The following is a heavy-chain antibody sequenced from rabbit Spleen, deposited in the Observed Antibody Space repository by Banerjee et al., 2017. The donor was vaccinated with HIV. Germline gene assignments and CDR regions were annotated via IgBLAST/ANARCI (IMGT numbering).Heavy chain of an antibody. CDR2: IDGNNGRT. CDR3: ARDFEGYYTGNSL. Sequence: QSLEESGGDLVKPGASLTLTCTASGFSFSSDYYMSWVRQAPGKGLEWIGCIDGNNGRTWYASWAKGRFTISKASSTTVTLQMTGLTAADTATYFCARDFEGYYTGNSLWGPGTLVTVS. D-gene: IGHD8-1*01. V-gene: IGHV1S40*01. CDR1: GFSFSSDYY. J-gene: IGHJ4*01.